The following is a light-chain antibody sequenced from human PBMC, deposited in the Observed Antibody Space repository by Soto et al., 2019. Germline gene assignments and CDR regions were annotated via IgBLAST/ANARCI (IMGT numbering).Light chain of an antibody. J-gene: IGLJ1*01. CDR3: SSYTNINTRACV. CDR2: EVT. CDR1: ISDIGDYDY. V-gene: IGLV2-14*01. Sequence: QSVLTQPPSASGSPGQSVTISCTGTISDIGDYDYVSWYQQHPDKAPKLIIYEVTDRPSGVSNRFSGSKSGNTASLTISGLQAEDEAEYYCSSYTNINTRACVFGTGTKVTVL.